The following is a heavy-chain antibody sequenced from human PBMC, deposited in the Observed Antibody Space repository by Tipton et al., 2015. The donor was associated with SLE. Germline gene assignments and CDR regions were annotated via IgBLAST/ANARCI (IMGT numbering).Heavy chain of an antibody. J-gene: IGHJ4*02. V-gene: IGHV4-31*03. CDR1: GGAISSGGHY. CDR3: ARGLWNGHYYDF. D-gene: IGHD1-1*01. Sequence: TLSLTCTVSGGAISSGGHYWSWIRQYPGKGLEWIGYISYSGSTNYNSSLKSRLTISVDTSKNQFSLKLSSVTAADTAVYYCARGLWNGHYYDFWGQGALVTVSS. CDR2: ISYSGST.